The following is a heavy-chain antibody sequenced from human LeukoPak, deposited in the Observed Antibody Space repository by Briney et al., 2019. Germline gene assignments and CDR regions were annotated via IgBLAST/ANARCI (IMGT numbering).Heavy chain of an antibody. D-gene: IGHD1-1*01. CDR3: ARWGGPTTGRGLRSYYYGIDV. V-gene: IGHV4-61*01. Sequence: PSETLSLTCTVSGASVTSDNYYWSWIRQPPGKGLEWIGHLHYIANTNYKPSLQSRVTILRDTSKSQFSLTLRSVTAADTAMYYCARWGGPTTGRGLRSYYYGIDVWGRGTTVVVSS. J-gene: IGHJ6*02. CDR2: LHYIANT. CDR1: GASVTSDNYY.